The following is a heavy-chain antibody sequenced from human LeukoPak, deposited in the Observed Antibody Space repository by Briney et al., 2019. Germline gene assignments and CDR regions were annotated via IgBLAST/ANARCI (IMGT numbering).Heavy chain of an antibody. Sequence: VASVKVSCKASGYTFTGYYMHWVRQAPGQGLEWMGWINPNSGGTNYAQKFQGRVNMTRDTSISTAYMELSRLRSDDTAVYYCARAGYDFWSGYYIPYYFDYWGQGTLVTVSS. D-gene: IGHD3-3*01. V-gene: IGHV1-2*02. CDR1: GYTFTGYY. CDR3: ARAGYDFWSGYYIPYYFDY. CDR2: INPNSGGT. J-gene: IGHJ4*02.